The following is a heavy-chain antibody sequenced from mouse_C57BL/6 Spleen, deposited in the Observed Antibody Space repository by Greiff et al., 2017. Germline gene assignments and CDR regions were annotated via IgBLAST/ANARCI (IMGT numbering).Heavy chain of an antibody. J-gene: IGHJ3*01. V-gene: IGHV1-7*01. CDR2: INPSSGYT. CDR3: ALIYYDYDRFAY. Sequence: VQLVESGAELAKPGASVKLSCKASGYTFTSYWMHWVKQRPGQGLEWIGYINPSSGYTKYNQKFKDKATLTADKSSSTAYMQLSSLTYEDSAVYYCALIYYDYDRFAYWGQGTLVTVSA. CDR1: GYTFTSYW. D-gene: IGHD2-4*01.